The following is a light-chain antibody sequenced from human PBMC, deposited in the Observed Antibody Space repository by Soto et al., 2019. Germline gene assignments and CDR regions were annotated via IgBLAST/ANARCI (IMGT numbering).Light chain of an antibody. CDR1: SSDIGAYDY. J-gene: IGLJ2*01. Sequence: QSVLTQPASLSGSPGQSITISCTGTSSDIGAYDYVSWFQQHPGKAPKLIIYEVSIRPSGVSNRFSGSKSGNTASLTISGLQAEDEADYYCSSYASSTLVVFGGGTKLTVL. CDR2: EVS. CDR3: SSYASSTLVV. V-gene: IGLV2-14*01.